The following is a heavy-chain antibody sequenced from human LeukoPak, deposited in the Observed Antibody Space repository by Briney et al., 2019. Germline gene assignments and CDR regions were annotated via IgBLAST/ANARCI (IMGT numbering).Heavy chain of an antibody. CDR1: GYTLTELS. Sequence: ASVKVSCKVSGYTLTELSMHWVRQAPGKGLERMGGFDPEDGETIYAQKFQGRVTMTEDTSTDTAYMELSSLRSEDTAVYYCATITIFGVACYYYYGMDVWGQGTTVTVSS. CDR2: FDPEDGET. CDR3: ATITIFGVACYYYYGMDV. J-gene: IGHJ6*02. V-gene: IGHV1-24*01. D-gene: IGHD3-3*01.